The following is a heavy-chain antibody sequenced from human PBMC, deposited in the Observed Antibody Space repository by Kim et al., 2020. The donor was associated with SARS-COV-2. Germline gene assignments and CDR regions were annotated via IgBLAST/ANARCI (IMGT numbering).Heavy chain of an antibody. CDR3: TGEPIGTGSFDY. V-gene: IGHV1-46*01. CDR1: GYTFTRYY. CDR2: INPSGDGT. D-gene: IGHD1-26*01. J-gene: IGHJ4*02. Sequence: ASVKVSCKASGYTFTRYYIHWVRQAPGQGLEWLGVINPSGDGTSYAQKFRGRVTVTRDTSTSTVYMELTTLTSDDTAVYYCTGEPIGTGSFDYWGQGTL.